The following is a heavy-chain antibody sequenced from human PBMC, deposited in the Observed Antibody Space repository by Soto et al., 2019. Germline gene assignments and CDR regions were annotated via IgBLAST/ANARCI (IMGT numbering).Heavy chain of an antibody. Sequence: PVSPLRLSCAESGFDFRSNGMHWVRQPPGKGLEWVAVLGFDGGGRYYADSVKGRFTMSRDKSKKMLYLQMDSLRADDTALYYCAREHVGPGYAMDVWGQGTTVTVPS. CDR1: GFDFRSNG. CDR3: AREHVGPGYAMDV. D-gene: IGHD1-26*01. J-gene: IGHJ6*02. V-gene: IGHV3-33*01. CDR2: LGFDGGGR.